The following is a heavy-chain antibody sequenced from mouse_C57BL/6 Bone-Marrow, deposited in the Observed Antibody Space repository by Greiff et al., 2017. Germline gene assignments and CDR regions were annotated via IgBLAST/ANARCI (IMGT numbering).Heavy chain of an antibody. Sequence: VQLQQPGAELVKPGASVKLSCKASGYTFTSYWMQWVKQRPGQGLEWIGEIDPSDSYTNYNQKFKGKATLTVDTSSSTAYMQLSSLTSEDSAVYFCAITTVVAFSKYFDYWGQGTTLTVSS. CDR1: GYTFTSYW. CDR3: AITTVVAFSKYFDY. V-gene: IGHV1-50*01. D-gene: IGHD1-1*01. J-gene: IGHJ2*01. CDR2: IDPSDSYT.